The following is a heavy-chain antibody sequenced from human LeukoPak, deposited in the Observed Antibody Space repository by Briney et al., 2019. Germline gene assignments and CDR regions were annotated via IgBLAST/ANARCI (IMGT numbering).Heavy chain of an antibody. D-gene: IGHD6-19*01. V-gene: IGHV4-59*08. Sequence: PSETLSLTCTVSGGSISSYYWSWIRQPPGKGLEWIGYIYYSGSTNYNPSLKSLVTISVDTSKNQFSLKLSSVTAADTAVYYCARSRGVAGSVFDYWGQGTLVTVSS. CDR3: ARSRGVAGSVFDY. CDR1: GGSISSYY. CDR2: IYYSGST. J-gene: IGHJ4*02.